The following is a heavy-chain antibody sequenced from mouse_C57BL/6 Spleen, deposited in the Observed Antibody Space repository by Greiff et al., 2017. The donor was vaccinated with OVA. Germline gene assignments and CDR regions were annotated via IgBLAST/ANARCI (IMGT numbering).Heavy chain of an antibody. D-gene: IGHD1-1*01. CDR1: GFTFSSYA. CDR3: ARDLYYYGSSYAWFDY. V-gene: IGHV5-4*01. Sequence: EVQGVESGGGLVKPGGSLKLSCAASGFTFSSYAMSWVRQTPEKRLEWVATISDGGSYSYYPDNVKGRFTISRDNAKNNLYLQMSHLKSEDTAMYYCARDLYYYGSSYAWFDYWGQGTLVTVSA. CDR2: ISDGGSYS. J-gene: IGHJ3*01.